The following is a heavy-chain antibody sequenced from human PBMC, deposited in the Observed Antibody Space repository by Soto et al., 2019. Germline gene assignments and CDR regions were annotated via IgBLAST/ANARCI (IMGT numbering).Heavy chain of an antibody. CDR2: ISWNSGSM. D-gene: IGHD2-2*01. CDR1: GFTVHYYA. J-gene: IGHJ6*02. CDR3: VKDDRDCSSTSCYGSDFHYYGMDV. Sequence: PGGSLRLCCAASGFTVHYYAMHWVRQAPGKGLEWVSGISWNSGSMDYADSVKGRFTISRDNAKNSLYLLMNSLRAEDTAFYYCVKDDRDCSSTSCYGSDFHYYGMDVWGQGTTVTVSS. V-gene: IGHV3-9*01.